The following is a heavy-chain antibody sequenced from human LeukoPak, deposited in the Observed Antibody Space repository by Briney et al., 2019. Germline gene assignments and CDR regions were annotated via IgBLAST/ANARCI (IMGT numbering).Heavy chain of an antibody. CDR2: IIPIFGTA. CDR3: ARDFDDYYDSSYFDY. CDR1: GGTFSSYA. J-gene: IGHJ4*02. V-gene: IGHV1-69*05. D-gene: IGHD3-22*01. Sequence: SVKVSCKASGGTFSSYAISWVRQAPGQGLEWMGRIIPIFGTANYAQKFQGRVTITTDESTSTAYMELSSLRSEDTAVYYCARDFDDYYDSSYFDYWGQGTLVTASS.